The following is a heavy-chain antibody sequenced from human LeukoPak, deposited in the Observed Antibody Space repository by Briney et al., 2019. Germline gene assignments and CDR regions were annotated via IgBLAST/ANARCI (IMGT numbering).Heavy chain of an antibody. Sequence: GGSLRLSCAVSGLTFSSSCMDRVRQAPRKGLEWVASINPDGNKKYSADSVKGRFTISRDNAENSLYLQMNSLRVEDTAFYYCARDLAYSRLDYWGQGMLVTVSS. V-gene: IGHV3-7*01. D-gene: IGHD5-18*01. CDR3: ARDLAYSRLDY. J-gene: IGHJ4*02. CDR2: INPDGNKK. CDR1: GLTFSSSC.